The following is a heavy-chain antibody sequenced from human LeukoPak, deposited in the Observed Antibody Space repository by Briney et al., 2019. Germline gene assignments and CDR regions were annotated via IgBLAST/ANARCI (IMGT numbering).Heavy chain of an antibody. V-gene: IGHV4-30-2*01. CDR3: ARTVDTAMVILFDY. Sequence: SETLSLTCAVSGGSISSGGYSWSWIRQPPGKGLEWIGYIYHSGSTYYNPSLKSRVTISVDRSKNQFSLKLSSVTAADTAVYYCARTVDTAMVILFDYWGQGTLATVSS. CDR2: IYHSGST. J-gene: IGHJ4*02. D-gene: IGHD5-18*01. CDR1: GGSISSGGYS.